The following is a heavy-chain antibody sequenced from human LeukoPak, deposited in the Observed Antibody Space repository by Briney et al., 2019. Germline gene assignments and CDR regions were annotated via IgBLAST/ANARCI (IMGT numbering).Heavy chain of an antibody. D-gene: IGHD3-3*01. J-gene: IGHJ4*02. CDR2: VHLDGRT. V-gene: IGHV4-4*02. CDR3: AREGGFYRPLDY. CDR1: GGSFTSTNW. Sequence: SETLSLTCDVSGGSFTSTNWWTGVRQPPGKGLEWIGKVHLDGRTNYNPSLKSRLIMSVDLPENHISLKLTSVTAADTAVYYCAREGGFYRPLDYSGQGTLVTVSS.